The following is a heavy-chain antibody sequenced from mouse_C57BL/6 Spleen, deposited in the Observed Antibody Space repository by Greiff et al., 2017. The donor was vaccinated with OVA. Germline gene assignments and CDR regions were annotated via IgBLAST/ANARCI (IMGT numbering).Heavy chain of an antibody. D-gene: IGHD2-1*01. CDR1: GYTFTDYY. CDR2: INPNNGGT. V-gene: IGHV1-26*01. J-gene: IGHJ2*01. Sequence: VQLQQSGPELVKPGASVKISCKASGYTFTDYYMNWVKQSHGKSLEWIGDINPNNGGTSYNQKFKGKATLTVDKSSSTAYMELRSLTSEDSAVYYCARTRGNYRGNFDYWGQGTTLTVSS. CDR3: ARTRGNYRGNFDY.